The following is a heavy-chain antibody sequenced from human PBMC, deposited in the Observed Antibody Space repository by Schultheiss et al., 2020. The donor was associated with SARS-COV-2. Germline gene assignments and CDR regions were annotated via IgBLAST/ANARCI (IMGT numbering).Heavy chain of an antibody. CDR2: IRSKAYGGTT. CDR3: AKETPFRLSSSSHWFDY. D-gene: IGHD6-6*01. Sequence: GGSLRLSCAASGFTFSSYAMSWVRQAPGKGLEWVGFIRSKAYGGTTEYAVSVKGRFTISRDDSKSIAYLQMNSLRAEDTAVYYCAKETPFRLSSSSHWFDYWGQGTLVTVSS. V-gene: IGHV3-71*01. J-gene: IGHJ4*02. CDR1: GFTFSSYA.